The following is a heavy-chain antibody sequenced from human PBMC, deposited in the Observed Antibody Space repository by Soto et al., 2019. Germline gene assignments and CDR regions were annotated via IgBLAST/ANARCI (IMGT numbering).Heavy chain of an antibody. CDR1: GGSISSYY. CDR3: AREDKTYGFDY. CDR2: MSYSGST. V-gene: IGHV4-59*12. D-gene: IGHD3-10*01. Sequence: SETLSLTCTVSGGSISSYYWSWIRQPPGKGLEWIGSMSYSGSTNYNRSLRSRVTISVDTSKNQFSLKLTSVTAADAAVYYCAREDKTYGFDYWGRGTLVTVSS. J-gene: IGHJ4*02.